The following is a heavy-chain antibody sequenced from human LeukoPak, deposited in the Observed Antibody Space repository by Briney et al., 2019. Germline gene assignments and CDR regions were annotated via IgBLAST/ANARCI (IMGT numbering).Heavy chain of an antibody. D-gene: IGHD6-19*01. Sequence: SETLSLTCTVSGDSITSGSYYWGWVRQPPGTGLEWLGTIYYRGTTYYNPSLKSRVTISVDTSKNQFSLKLSSVTAADTAVYYCARRAVQYSSGWPLGYFDLWGRGTLVTVSS. CDR1: GDSITSGSYY. V-gene: IGHV4-39*01. CDR2: IYYRGTT. CDR3: ARRAVQYSSGWPLGYFDL. J-gene: IGHJ2*01.